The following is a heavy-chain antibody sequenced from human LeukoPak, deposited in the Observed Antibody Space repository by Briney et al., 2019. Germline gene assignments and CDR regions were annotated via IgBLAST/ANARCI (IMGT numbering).Heavy chain of an antibody. CDR1: DSALRNAW. J-gene: IGHJ6*03. CDR2: FIGKTDVRTT. D-gene: IGHD6-13*01. V-gene: IGHV3-15*01. CDR3: AKGHRSAIAAAGTGYYMDG. Sequence: GGFRRLSFRVLDSALRNAWMAWGPRAPGKGLEWVGRFIGKTDVRTTDYAATVKGRFPISRDDSKNTLYREIKSLRGEETAVYYCAKGHRSAIAAAGTGYYMDGWGKGTTVTVSS.